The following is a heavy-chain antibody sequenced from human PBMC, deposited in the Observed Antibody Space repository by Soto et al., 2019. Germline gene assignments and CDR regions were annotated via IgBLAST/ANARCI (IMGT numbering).Heavy chain of an antibody. CDR3: TRDTFGDEDY. D-gene: IGHD4-17*01. CDR2: INPESTTI. V-gene: IGHV3-74*01. Sequence: PGGSLSLSCPASGFPFRKFWMHWVRQVPGKGPVWVSRINPESTTINYAAAVEGRFTISRDNAQNTLYLQMSSLIVEDSAVYYCTRDTFGDEDYWGQGVPVTVSS. CDR1: GFPFRKFW. J-gene: IGHJ4*02.